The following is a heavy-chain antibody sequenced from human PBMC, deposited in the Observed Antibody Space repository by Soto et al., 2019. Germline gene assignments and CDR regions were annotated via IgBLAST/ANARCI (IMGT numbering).Heavy chain of an antibody. CDR1: GGSISSGTYY. CDR3: ARAFGNGGYVVGN. J-gene: IGHJ4*02. Sequence: QLQLQESGPGLVKPSETLSLTCAVSGGSISSGTYYWGWIRHPPGKRLEWIGTMSYSGTAYYNPSLKSRIMISIDTSKNQFSLNLSSVTAADTAVYYCARAFGNGGYVVGNWGQGSLVTVSS. CDR2: MSYSGTA. D-gene: IGHD1-26*01. V-gene: IGHV4-39*01.